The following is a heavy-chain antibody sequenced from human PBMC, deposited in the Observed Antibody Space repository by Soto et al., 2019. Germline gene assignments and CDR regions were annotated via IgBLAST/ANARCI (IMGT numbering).Heavy chain of an antibody. Sequence: GASVKVSCKASGYTFTSHGISWLRQAPGQGLEWMGWISEYNGDINYAQKFQGRVTMTTDTSTSTAYMELRSLRSDDTAVYYCARHPVLRFLEWFHDWGQGTLVTVSS. D-gene: IGHD3-3*01. J-gene: IGHJ5*02. CDR2: ISEYNGDI. CDR3: ARHPVLRFLEWFHD. V-gene: IGHV1-18*01. CDR1: GYTFTSHG.